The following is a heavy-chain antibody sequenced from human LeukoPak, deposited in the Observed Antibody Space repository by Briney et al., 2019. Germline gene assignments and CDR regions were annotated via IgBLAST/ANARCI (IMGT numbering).Heavy chain of an antibody. J-gene: IGHJ5*02. CDR2: IYYSGST. V-gene: IGHV4-30-4*08. Sequence: SETLSLTCTVSGGSIGSGDYYWSWIRQPPGKGLEWIGYIYYSGSTYYNPSVKSRVTISVDTSKNQFSLKLSSVTAADTAVYYCARTLSLYDFWSGYYRIWFDPWGQGTLVTVSS. CDR3: ARTLSLYDFWSGYYRIWFDP. CDR1: GGSIGSGDYY. D-gene: IGHD3-3*01.